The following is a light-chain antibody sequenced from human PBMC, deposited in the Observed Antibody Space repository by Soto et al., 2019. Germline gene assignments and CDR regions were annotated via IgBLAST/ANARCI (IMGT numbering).Light chain of an antibody. CDR2: EVR. CDR1: SSDVGRYNY. CDR3: TSYTSNTTWV. Sequence: QSVLTQPAAVSGPPGQSITISCTGTSSDVGRYNYVSWYQQHPGKAPKLVIYEVRNRPPGISNRFSASKSGNTASLTISGLQAEDEADYYCTSYTSNTTWVFGGGTKVTVL. V-gene: IGLV2-14*01. J-gene: IGLJ3*02.